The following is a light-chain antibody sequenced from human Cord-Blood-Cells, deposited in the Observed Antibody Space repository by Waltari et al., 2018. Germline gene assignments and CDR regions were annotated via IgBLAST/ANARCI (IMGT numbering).Light chain of an antibody. Sequence: SYELTQPLSVSVSPGQTASITCSGDKLGDKYACWYQQKPDQSPVVVIYQDSKRPSVIPERFSGSNSGNTATLTISGTQAMDEADYYCQAWDSSTVVFGGGTKLTVV. V-gene: IGLV3-1*01. CDR2: QDS. J-gene: IGLJ2*01. CDR3: QAWDSSTVV. CDR1: KLGDKY.